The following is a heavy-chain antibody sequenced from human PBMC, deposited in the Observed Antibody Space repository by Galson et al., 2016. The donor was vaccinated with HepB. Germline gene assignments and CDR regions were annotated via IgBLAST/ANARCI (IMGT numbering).Heavy chain of an antibody. D-gene: IGHD3-10*01. V-gene: IGHV3-23*01. Sequence: SLRLSCAASGFTFSNYAMSWVRQAPGKGLEWVSTITGIADNRYYADSVKGRFTVSRDTSKNTLYLYMNSLGAEDTAVYYCTKSYPRIITMVQGLFDHWGQGTPVIVSS. CDR2: ITGIADNR. J-gene: IGHJ4*02. CDR1: GFTFSNYA. CDR3: TKSYPRIITMVQGLFDH.